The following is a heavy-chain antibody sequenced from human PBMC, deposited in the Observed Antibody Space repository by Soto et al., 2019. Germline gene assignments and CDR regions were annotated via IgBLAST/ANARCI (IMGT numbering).Heavy chain of an antibody. CDR3: ARESVLRFLEWLSYGMDV. D-gene: IGHD3-3*01. CDR2: IWYDGSNK. CDR1: GFTFSSYG. V-gene: IGHV3-33*01. Sequence: QVQLVESGGGVVQPGRSLRLSCAASGFTFSSYGMHWVRQAPGKGLEWGAVIWYDGSNKYYADSVKGRFTISRDNSKNTLYLQMNSLRAEDTAVYYCARESVLRFLEWLSYGMDVWGQGTTVTVSS. J-gene: IGHJ6*02.